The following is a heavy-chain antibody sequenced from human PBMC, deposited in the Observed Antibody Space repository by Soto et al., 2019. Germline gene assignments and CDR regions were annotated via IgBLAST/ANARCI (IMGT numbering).Heavy chain of an antibody. J-gene: IGHJ4*02. CDR2: IIPILGTA. Sequence: SVKVSCKASGGTFSSYAISWVRQAPGQGLEWMGGIIPILGTANYAQKFQGRVTITADESTSTAYMELSSLRSEDTAVYYCAREVIRVAGSSDYWGQGTLVTVSS. CDR1: GGTFSSYA. V-gene: IGHV1-69*13. CDR3: AREVIRVAGSSDY. D-gene: IGHD6-19*01.